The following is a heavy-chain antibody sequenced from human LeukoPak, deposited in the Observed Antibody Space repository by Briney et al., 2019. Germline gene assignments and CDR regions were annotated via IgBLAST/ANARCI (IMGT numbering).Heavy chain of an antibody. J-gene: IGHJ4*02. CDR3: ARDVAYNTFDY. V-gene: IGHV3-64*01. CDR2: ISSNGGST. D-gene: IGHD1-14*01. CDR1: GFTFSSYA. Sequence: GGSLRLSCAASGFTFSSYAMHWVRQAPGKGLEYVSAISSNGGSTYYANSVKGRFTISRDNSKNTLYLQMGSLRAEDMAVYYCARDVAYNTFDYWGQGTLVTVSS.